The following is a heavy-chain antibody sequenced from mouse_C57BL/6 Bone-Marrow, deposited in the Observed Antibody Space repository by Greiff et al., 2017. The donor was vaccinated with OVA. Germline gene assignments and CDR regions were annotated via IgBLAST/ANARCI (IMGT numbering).Heavy chain of an antibody. Sequence: VQLQQSGPELVKPGASVKMSCKASGYTFTDYNMHWVKQSHGKSLEWIGYINPNNGGTSYNQKFKGKATLTVNKSSSTAYMELRSLTSEDSAVYYCARSPYGSSRYWYCDVWGTGTTVTVSS. CDR1: GYTFTDYN. CDR2: INPNNGGT. D-gene: IGHD1-1*01. CDR3: ARSPYGSSRYWYCDV. V-gene: IGHV1-22*01. J-gene: IGHJ1*03.